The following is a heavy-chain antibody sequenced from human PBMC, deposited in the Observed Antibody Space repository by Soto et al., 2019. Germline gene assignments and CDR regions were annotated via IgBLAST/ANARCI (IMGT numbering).Heavy chain of an antibody. Sequence: GESLKISCKGSGYSFTSYWIGWVRQMPGKGLEWMGIIYPGDSDTRYSPSFQGQVTISADKSISTAYLQWSSLKASDTAMYYCAITRDTDYYYYGMDVWGQGTTVTVSS. CDR1: GYSFTSYW. CDR2: IYPGDSDT. D-gene: IGHD2-21*01. CDR3: AITRDTDYYYYGMDV. V-gene: IGHV5-51*01. J-gene: IGHJ6*02.